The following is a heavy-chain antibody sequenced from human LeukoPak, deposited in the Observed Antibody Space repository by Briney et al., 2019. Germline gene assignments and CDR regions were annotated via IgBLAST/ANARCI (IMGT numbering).Heavy chain of an antibody. CDR2: INPNSGDT. Sequence: ASVKVPCTASGYTFTGYYMHWVRQAPGQGLEWMGWINPNSGDTKYAQKLQGRVTMTRDTSISTAYMELSRLRSDDTAVYYCATQRGSYVWGTDFDYWGQGTLVTVSS. D-gene: IGHD3-16*01. J-gene: IGHJ4*02. CDR3: ATQRGSYVWGTDFDY. CDR1: GYTFTGYY. V-gene: IGHV1-2*02.